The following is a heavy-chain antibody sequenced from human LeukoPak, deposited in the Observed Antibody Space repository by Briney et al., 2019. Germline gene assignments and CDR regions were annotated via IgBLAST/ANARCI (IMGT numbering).Heavy chain of an antibody. CDR3: AKGYGIYYFYGMDV. CDR2: ITGSGGST. CDR1: GFTFGNYA. J-gene: IGHJ6*02. D-gene: IGHD5-18*01. Sequence: GGSLRLSCAASGFTFGNYAMSWVRQAPGKGLELVSAITGSGGSTYYADSVKGRFTISRDNSKNTLYLQMNSLRADDTAVYYCAKGYGIYYFYGMDVWGQGTTVTVSS. V-gene: IGHV3-23*01.